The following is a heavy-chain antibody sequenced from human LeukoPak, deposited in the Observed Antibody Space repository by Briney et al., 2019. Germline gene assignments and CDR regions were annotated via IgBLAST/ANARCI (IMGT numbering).Heavy chain of an antibody. D-gene: IGHD5-24*01. CDR2: VSHDGII. J-gene: IGHJ4*02. V-gene: IGHV3-74*01. Sequence: GGSLRLSCETAGFTFSSYVMHWVRRTPGKGLVWVSRVSHDGIISYADSVKGRFTISRDNAKNTLTLQMNSLRVEDTAVYFCARDWVYKIDYWGRGTLVTVSS. CDR3: ARDWVYKIDY. CDR1: GFTFSSYV.